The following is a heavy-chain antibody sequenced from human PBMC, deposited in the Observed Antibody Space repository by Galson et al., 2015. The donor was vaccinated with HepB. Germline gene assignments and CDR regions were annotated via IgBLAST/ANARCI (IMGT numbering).Heavy chain of an antibody. J-gene: IGHJ4*02. D-gene: IGHD2-21*02. Sequence: SLRLSCAASGFTFNNYWMSWVRQAPGKGLERVAHIKPDGSEKYYLDSVKGRFTISRDNAKNLLYLQMSSLRADDTAVYYCARDANRGGDLDYWGQGTSVTVSS. CDR3: ARDANRGGDLDY. V-gene: IGHV3-7*03. CDR2: IKPDGSEK. CDR1: GFTFNNYW.